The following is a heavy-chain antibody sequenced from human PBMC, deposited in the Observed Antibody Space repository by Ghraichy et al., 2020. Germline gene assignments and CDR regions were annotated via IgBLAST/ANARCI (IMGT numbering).Heavy chain of an antibody. Sequence: SETLSLTCTVSGGSISSGGYYWSWIRQHPGKGLEWIGYIYYSGSTYYNPSLKSRVTISVDTSKNQFSLKLSSVTAADTAVYYCARGDYSGYDYNYYYYGMDVWGQGTTVTVSS. CDR3: ARGDYSGYDYNYYYYGMDV. D-gene: IGHD5-12*01. CDR1: GGSISSGGYY. CDR2: IYYSGST. J-gene: IGHJ6*02. V-gene: IGHV4-31*03.